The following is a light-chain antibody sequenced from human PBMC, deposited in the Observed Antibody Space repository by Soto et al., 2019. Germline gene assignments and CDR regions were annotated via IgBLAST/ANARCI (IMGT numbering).Light chain of an antibody. CDR2: LNSDGSH. J-gene: IGLJ2*01. CDR1: SGHNSYA. CDR3: QTWGTGIIV. Sequence: QLVLTQSPSASASLGASVKLTYTLSSGHNSYAIAWHQQQPEKGPRYLMKLNSDGSHSKGDGIPDRFSGSSSGAERYLTISSLQSEDEADYYCQTWGTGIIVFGGGTKLTVL. V-gene: IGLV4-69*01.